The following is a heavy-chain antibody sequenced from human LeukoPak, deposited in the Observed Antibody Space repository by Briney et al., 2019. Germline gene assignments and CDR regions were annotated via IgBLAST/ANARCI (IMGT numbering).Heavy chain of an antibody. D-gene: IGHD5-18*01. J-gene: IGHJ4*02. V-gene: IGHV3-48*01. CDR1: GFTFSSYS. CDR2: ISSSGSTI. Sequence: PGGSLRLSCAASGFTFSSYSMNWVRQAPGKGLEWVSYISSSGSTIYYADSVKGRFTISRDNSKNTVYLQVRSLRAEDTAVYYCAKDLGWIQFGYWGQGALVTVSS. CDR3: AKDLGWIQFGY.